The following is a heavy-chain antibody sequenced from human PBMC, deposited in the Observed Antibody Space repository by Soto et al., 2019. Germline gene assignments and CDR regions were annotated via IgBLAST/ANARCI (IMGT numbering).Heavy chain of an antibody. CDR2: ISTSSTFA. CDR1: GFTFSDYY. D-gene: IGHD3-10*01. CDR3: AREGAMLRAMVRGVIREDY. J-gene: IGHJ4*02. Sequence: QVQLVESGGGLVKPGGSLRLSCAGSGFTFSDYYMSWIRQAPGKGLEWISYISTSSTFAIYADSVKGRFTISRDDAKNSLYLQMDSLRAEDTAVYYCAREGAMLRAMVRGVIREDYWGQGTLVTVSS. V-gene: IGHV3-11*05.